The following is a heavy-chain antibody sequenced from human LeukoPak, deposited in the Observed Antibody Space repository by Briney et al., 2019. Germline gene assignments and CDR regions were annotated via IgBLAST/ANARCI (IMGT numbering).Heavy chain of an antibody. J-gene: IGHJ3*02. V-gene: IGHV3-48*01. D-gene: IGHD3-3*01. CDR1: GFTFSSYN. CDR2: ISSSSSTI. CDR3: TVWYYDFWSGYTSAFDI. Sequence: GGSLRLSCAASGFTFSSYNMNWVRQAPGKGLEWVSYISSSSSTIYYADSVKGRFTISRDNAKNSLSLQMNSLRAEDTAVYYCTVWYYDFWSGYTSAFDIWGQGTLVTVSS.